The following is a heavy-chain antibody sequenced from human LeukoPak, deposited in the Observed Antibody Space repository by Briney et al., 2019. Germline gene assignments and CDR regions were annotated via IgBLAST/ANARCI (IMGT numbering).Heavy chain of an antibody. CDR2: IYYSVST. Sequence: SETLSLTCTVSGGSISSYYWSWIRQPPGKGLEWIGYIYYSVSTKYNPSLKSRVTISVDTSKNQFSLRLSSVTAADTAVYYCARYPFDGYNYYFDYWGQGTLVTVSS. D-gene: IGHD5-24*01. CDR3: ARYPFDGYNYYFDY. V-gene: IGHV4-59*01. CDR1: GGSISSYY. J-gene: IGHJ4*02.